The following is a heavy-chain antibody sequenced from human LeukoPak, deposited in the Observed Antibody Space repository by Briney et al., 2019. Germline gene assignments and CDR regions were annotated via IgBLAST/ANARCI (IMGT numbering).Heavy chain of an antibody. D-gene: IGHD3-10*01. Sequence: GSLRLSCAASGFTFSSYGMHWVRQAPGKGLEWVAVISYDGSNKYYADSVKGRFTISRDNSKNTLYLQMNSLRAEDTAVYYCAKDFLRITMVRGVIITSAFDIWGQGTMVTVSS. CDR2: ISYDGSNK. CDR1: GFTFSSYG. V-gene: IGHV3-30*18. CDR3: AKDFLRITMVRGVIITSAFDI. J-gene: IGHJ3*02.